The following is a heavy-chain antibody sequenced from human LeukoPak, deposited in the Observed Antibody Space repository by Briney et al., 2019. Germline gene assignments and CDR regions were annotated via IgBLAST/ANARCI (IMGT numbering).Heavy chain of an antibody. D-gene: IGHD3-9*01. CDR3: AKTAVNDILTEYYFSY. CDR2: VKQEGIEK. V-gene: IGHV3-7*01. J-gene: IGHJ4*02. CDR1: GFIFTNYW. Sequence: GGSLRLSCAASGFIFTNYWMSWVRQAPGKGLEWVASVKQEGIEKHYVDSVRGRFSISRDNAKKSVYLQMSSLRAEDTAVYYCAKTAVNDILTEYYFSYWGQGALVTVSS.